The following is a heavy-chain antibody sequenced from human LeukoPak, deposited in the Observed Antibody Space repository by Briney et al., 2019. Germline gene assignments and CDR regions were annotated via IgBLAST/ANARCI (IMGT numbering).Heavy chain of an antibody. CDR2: ISNDGSNK. CDR1: GITFITSV. D-gene: IGHD6-19*01. CDR3: ARALYSSGTYYFDY. Sequence: GGSLRLSCAASGITFITSVMHWVRQAPGKGLEWAAVISNDGSNKYYADSVKGRFTISRDNSKNTLYLQMNSLRAEDSAVYYCARALYSSGTYYFDYWGHGTLVTVSS. V-gene: IGHV3-30-3*01. J-gene: IGHJ4*01.